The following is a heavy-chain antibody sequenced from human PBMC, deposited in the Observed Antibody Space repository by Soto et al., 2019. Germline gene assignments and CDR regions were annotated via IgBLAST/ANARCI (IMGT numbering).Heavy chain of an antibody. J-gene: IGHJ4*02. Sequence: GGSLRLSCAASGFTFSSYGMHWVRQAPGKGLEWVAVIWYDGSNKYYADSVKGRFTISRDNSKNTLYLQMNSLRAEDTAVYYCARGRGDIVVVVAATPYYFDYWGQGTLVTVSS. CDR1: GFTFSSYG. D-gene: IGHD2-15*01. CDR3: ARGRGDIVVVVAATPYYFDY. V-gene: IGHV3-33*01. CDR2: IWYDGSNK.